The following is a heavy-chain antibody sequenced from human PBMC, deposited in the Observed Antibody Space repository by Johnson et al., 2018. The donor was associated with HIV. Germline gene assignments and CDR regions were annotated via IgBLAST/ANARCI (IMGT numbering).Heavy chain of an antibody. CDR1: GFTVSSNY. CDR3: ARALGRLQFLEWLPGGDAFDI. Sequence: VQLVESGGGLVHPGGSLRLSCAASGFTVSSNYMSWVRQAPGTGLEWVSVIYSGGTTYYADSVKGRFTISRDTSENTVYLQMNSLRAEDTAVYYCARALGRLQFLEWLPGGDAFDIWGQGTMVTVSS. D-gene: IGHD3-3*01. CDR2: IYSGGTT. V-gene: IGHV3-66*01. J-gene: IGHJ3*02.